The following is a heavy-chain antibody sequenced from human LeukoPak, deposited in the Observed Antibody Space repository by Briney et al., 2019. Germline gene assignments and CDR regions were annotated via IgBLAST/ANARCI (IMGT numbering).Heavy chain of an antibody. V-gene: IGHV1-18*01. CDR1: GYTFTSFG. D-gene: IGHD2-8*01. CDR3: TRSVRNGHFDY. J-gene: IGHJ4*02. CDR2: ISAYNANT. Sequence: ASVKVSCKASGYTFTSFGISWVRQAPGQGLEWMGWISAYNANTNFAQNLQGRVTMTRSTSISTAYMELSSLRFEDTAVYFCTRSVRNGHFDYWGQGTLVTVSS.